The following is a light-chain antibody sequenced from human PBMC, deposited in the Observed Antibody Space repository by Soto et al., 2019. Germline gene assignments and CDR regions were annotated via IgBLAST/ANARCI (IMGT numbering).Light chain of an antibody. CDR1: QSISRN. Sequence: EIVMTQSPAGLSASPGERATLSCRASQSISRNLAWYQQKPGQAPRLLIYGASSRATGIPDRFSGSGSGTDFTLTISRLEPEDFAVYYCQQYGSSPTFGQGTKVDIK. CDR2: GAS. J-gene: IGKJ1*01. V-gene: IGKV3-20*01. CDR3: QQYGSSPT.